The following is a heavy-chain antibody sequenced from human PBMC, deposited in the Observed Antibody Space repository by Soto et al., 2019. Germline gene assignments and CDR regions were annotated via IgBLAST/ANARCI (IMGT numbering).Heavy chain of an antibody. CDR3: ASGIVDYGDYRWFDP. CDR2: IYYSGST. Sequence: SETLSLTCTVSGGSISSSSYYWGWIRQPPGKGLEWIGSIYYSGSTYYNPSLKSRVTISVDTSKNQFSLKLSSVTAADTAVYYCASGIVDYGDYRWFDPWGQGTLVTVSS. D-gene: IGHD4-17*01. J-gene: IGHJ5*02. V-gene: IGHV4-39*01. CDR1: GGSISSSSYY.